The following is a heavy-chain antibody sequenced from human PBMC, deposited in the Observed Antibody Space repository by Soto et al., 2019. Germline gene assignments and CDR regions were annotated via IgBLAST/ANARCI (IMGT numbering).Heavy chain of an antibody. J-gene: IGHJ4*01. Sequence: QLQLQESGPGLVKPSETLSLTCTVSGGSISSSSYYWGWIRQPPGKGLEWIGSIYYSGSTYSNPSLKSRVTIAVDTSKNQLSLKLRSVTAADTAVYYCARHGMDYYASSGYYYSASYFDYWGHGTLVNVSS. CDR1: GGSISSSSYY. CDR2: IYYSGST. V-gene: IGHV4-39*01. D-gene: IGHD3-22*01. CDR3: ARHGMDYYASSGYYYSASYFDY.